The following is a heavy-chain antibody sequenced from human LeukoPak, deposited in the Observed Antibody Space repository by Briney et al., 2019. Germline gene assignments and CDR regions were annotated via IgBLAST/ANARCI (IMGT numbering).Heavy chain of an antibody. CDR3: ARTPPKGDIDS. Sequence: GASVKVSCKSSGYTFTAYDINWVRQATGHGLEWMGWMSPNSGHTGYAQKFQGRVTFTTSTSISTAYMELNSLRPEDTAVYYCARTPPKGDIDSWGPGTLVTVSS. CDR2: MSPNSGHT. J-gene: IGHJ4*02. V-gene: IGHV1-8*01. CDR1: GYTFTAYD. D-gene: IGHD2-21*02.